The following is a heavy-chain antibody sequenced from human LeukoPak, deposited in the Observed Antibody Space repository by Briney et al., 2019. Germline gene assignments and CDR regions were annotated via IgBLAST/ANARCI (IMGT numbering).Heavy chain of an antibody. D-gene: IGHD3-10*01. Sequence: ASVKVSCKASGYTFTSYGISWVRQAPGQGLEWMGWISAYNGNTNYAQKLQGRVTMTTDTSTSTAYMELRSLRSDDTAVYYCARDAQPWRSGSYLFDYWGQGTLVTVSS. CDR3: ARDAQPWRSGSYLFDY. J-gene: IGHJ4*02. CDR1: GYTFTSYG. V-gene: IGHV1-18*01. CDR2: ISAYNGNT.